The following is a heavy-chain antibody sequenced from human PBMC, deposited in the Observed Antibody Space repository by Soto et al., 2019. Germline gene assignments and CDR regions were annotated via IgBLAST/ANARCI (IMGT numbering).Heavy chain of an antibody. CDR2: ISYDGSNK. V-gene: IGHV3-30*18. Sequence: GSLRLSCAASGFTFSSSGMHWVRQAPGEGLEWVAVISYDGSNKFYADSVKGRFTISRDNFRNTLYLQMNSLRAEDTAVYYCAKESHSWNYFDYWGQGTLVTVSS. CDR3: AKESHSWNYFDY. D-gene: IGHD1-20*01. CDR1: GFTFSSSG. J-gene: IGHJ4*02.